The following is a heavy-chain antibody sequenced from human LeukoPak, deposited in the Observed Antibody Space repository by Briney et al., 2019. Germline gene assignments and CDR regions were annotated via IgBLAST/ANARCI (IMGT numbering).Heavy chain of an antibody. CDR3: ARENSFGMDV. CDR2: ISGYDGNT. Sequence: ASVKVSCKASGYTFTSYAISWVRQAPGQGVEWMGWISGYDGNTNYEQNLQGRVTMTTDISTRTADMELKSLRYDDTAVYYCARENSFGMDVWGQGTTVTVSS. CDR1: GYTFTSYA. J-gene: IGHJ6*02. V-gene: IGHV1-18*01.